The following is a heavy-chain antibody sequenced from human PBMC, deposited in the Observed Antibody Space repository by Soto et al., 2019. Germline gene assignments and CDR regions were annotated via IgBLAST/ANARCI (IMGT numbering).Heavy chain of an antibody. CDR2: IYYSGST. D-gene: IGHD3-16*01. V-gene: IGHV4-39*01. CDR1: GGSISSSSYY. J-gene: IGHJ5*02. CDR3: ARRGGTSPVGWFDP. Sequence: QLQLQESGPGLVKPSETLSLTCTVSGGSISSSSYYWGWIRQPPGKGLEWIGSIYYSGSTYYNPSRKSRVTISVDTSKNQFSLKLSSVTAADTAVYYCARRGGTSPVGWFDPWGQGTLVTVSS.